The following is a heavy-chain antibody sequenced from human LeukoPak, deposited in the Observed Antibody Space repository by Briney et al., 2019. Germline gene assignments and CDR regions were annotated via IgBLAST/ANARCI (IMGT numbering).Heavy chain of an antibody. Sequence: GASVKVSCEASGYTFTDSFIHWVRQAPGQGPEWMGRMNAKSGVTMYAQTLQDRVTMTRDTSISTAYVELSRLTSDDTALYYCARDLASTSNWEFDYWGQGTLVTVSS. CDR1: GYTFTDSF. V-gene: IGHV1-2*06. CDR2: MNAKSGVT. J-gene: IGHJ4*02. CDR3: ARDLASTSNWEFDY. D-gene: IGHD1-1*01.